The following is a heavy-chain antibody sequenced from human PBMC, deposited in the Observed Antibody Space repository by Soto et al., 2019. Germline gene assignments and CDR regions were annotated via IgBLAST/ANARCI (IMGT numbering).Heavy chain of an antibody. CDR3: ARVAAAGTIDY. Sequence: GASAKVSCKASGYTFTSYAISWVRQAPGQGLEWMGWISAYNGNTNYAQKLQGRVTMTTDTSTSTAYMELRSLRSDDTAVYYCARVAAAGTIDYWGQGTLVTVSS. V-gene: IGHV1-18*01. D-gene: IGHD6-13*01. CDR2: ISAYNGNT. J-gene: IGHJ4*02. CDR1: GYTFTSYA.